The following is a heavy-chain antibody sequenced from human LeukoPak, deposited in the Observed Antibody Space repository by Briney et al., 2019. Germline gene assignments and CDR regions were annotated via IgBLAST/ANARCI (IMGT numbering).Heavy chain of an antibody. D-gene: IGHD2-15*01. CDR1: GFTVSSNS. V-gene: IGHV3-53*01. CDR2: IYSGGNT. Sequence: GGSLRLSCTVSGFTVSSNSWSWVRQAPGKGLEWVSFIYSGGNTHYSDSVKGRFTISRDNSKKTLYLQMNSLRAEDTAIYYCARRAGEYSHPYDYWGQGTLVTVSS. J-gene: IGHJ4*02. CDR3: ARRAGEYSHPYDY.